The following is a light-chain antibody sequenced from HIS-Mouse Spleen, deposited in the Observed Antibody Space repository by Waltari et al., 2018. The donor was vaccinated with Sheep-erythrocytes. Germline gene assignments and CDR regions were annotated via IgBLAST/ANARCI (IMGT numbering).Light chain of an antibody. Sequence: QSALTQPRSVSGSPGQSVTISCTGTSSDVGGYNYVSWYQQHPGKAPKRMIYDVSKRPSGVPDRFSGSQSGNPASLTISGLQAEDEADYYCCSYAGSYNHVFATGTKVTVL. J-gene: IGLJ1*01. CDR2: DVS. V-gene: IGLV2-11*01. CDR1: SSDVGGYNY. CDR3: CSYAGSYNHV.